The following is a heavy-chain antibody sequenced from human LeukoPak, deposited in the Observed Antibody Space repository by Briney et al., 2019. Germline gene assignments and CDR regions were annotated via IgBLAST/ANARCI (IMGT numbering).Heavy chain of an antibody. D-gene: IGHD3-22*01. J-gene: IGHJ4*02. Sequence: SETLSLTCTVSGGSIGSHYWTWIRQTPGKGLEWIGYVYDIGSTKYNPSLKSRVTISVDTSKNQFSLKLSSVTAADTAVYYCARVLRHYYDSSGYFGYWGQGTLVTVSS. CDR2: VYDIGST. V-gene: IGHV4-59*11. CDR3: ARVLRHYYDSSGYFGY. CDR1: GGSIGSHY.